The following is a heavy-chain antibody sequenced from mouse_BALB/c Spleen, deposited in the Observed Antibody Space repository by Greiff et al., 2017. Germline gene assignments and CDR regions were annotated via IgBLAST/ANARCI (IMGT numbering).Heavy chain of an antibody. V-gene: IGHV14-3*02. D-gene: IGHD2-3*01. CDR2: IDPANGNT. CDR3: AREDGYYEYYFDY. Sequence: VQLQQSGAELVKPGASVKLSCTASGFNIKDTYMHWVKQRPEQGLEWIGRIDPANGNTKYDPKFQGKATITADTSSNTAYLQLSSLTSEDTAVYYCAREDGYYEYYFDYWGQGTTLTVSS. J-gene: IGHJ2*01. CDR1: GFNIKDTY.